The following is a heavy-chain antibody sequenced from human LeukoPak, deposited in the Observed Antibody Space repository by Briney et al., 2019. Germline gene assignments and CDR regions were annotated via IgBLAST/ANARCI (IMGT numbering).Heavy chain of an antibody. D-gene: IGHD3-10*01. V-gene: IGHV4-4*07. CDR3: ARDCGLSGSGSYYANWFDP. J-gene: IGHJ5*02. CDR2: IYTSGST. Sequence: SETLSLTCTVSGGSISSYYWSWIRQPAGKGLEWIGRIYTSGSTNYNPYLKSRVTMSVDTSKNQFSLKLSSVTAADTAVYYCARDCGLSGSGSYYANWFDPWGQGTLVTVSS. CDR1: GGSISSYY.